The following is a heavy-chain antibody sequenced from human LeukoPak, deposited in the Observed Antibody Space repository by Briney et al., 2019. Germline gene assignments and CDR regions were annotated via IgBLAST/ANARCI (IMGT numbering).Heavy chain of an antibody. CDR1: GFTFSDYW. Sequence: PWGSLRLSCAASGFTFSDYWMHWVRQAPGKGLVWVSRTNSDGSSTSYADSVKGRFTVSRDNAKNTVYLQMNSLRAEDTAVYYCARNYYDKYDFWGQGTLVTVSS. D-gene: IGHD3-22*01. CDR3: ARNYYDKYDF. V-gene: IGHV3-74*01. CDR2: TNSDGSST. J-gene: IGHJ4*02.